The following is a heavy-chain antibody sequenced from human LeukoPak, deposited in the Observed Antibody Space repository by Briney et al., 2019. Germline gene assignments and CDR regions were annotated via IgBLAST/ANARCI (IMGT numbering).Heavy chain of an antibody. Sequence: GGSLRLSCTASGFTFSSYAMHWVRQAPGKGLEWVAVISYDGSNKYYADSVKGRFTISRDNSKNTLYLQMNSLRAEDTAVYYCARAAGYSGYNRFDYWGQGTLVTVSS. D-gene: IGHD5-12*01. J-gene: IGHJ4*02. V-gene: IGHV3-30*04. CDR3: ARAAGYSGYNRFDY. CDR1: GFTFSSYA. CDR2: ISYDGSNK.